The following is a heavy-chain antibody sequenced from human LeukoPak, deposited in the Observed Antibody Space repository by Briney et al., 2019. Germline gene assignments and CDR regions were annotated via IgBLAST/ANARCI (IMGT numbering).Heavy chain of an antibody. J-gene: IGHJ4*02. CDR1: GVSISSYY. CDR2: IYYSGST. V-gene: IGHV4-59*08. Sequence: ASETLSLTCTVSGVSISSYYWSWIRQPPGKGLEWIGNIYYSGSTNYNPSLKSRVTISVDPSKNQFSLKLTSVTAADTAVYYCARRAAAGTFLDYWGQGTLVTVSS. CDR3: ARRAAAGTFLDY. D-gene: IGHD6-13*01.